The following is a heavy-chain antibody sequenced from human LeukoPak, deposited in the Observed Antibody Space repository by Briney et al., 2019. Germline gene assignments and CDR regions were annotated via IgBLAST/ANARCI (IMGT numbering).Heavy chain of an antibody. CDR3: ARGRVRDGFFAYYDS. V-gene: IGHV4-59*01. CDR2: IYYSGST. CDR1: GGSISSYY. Sequence: SETLSLTCTVSGGSISSYYWSWIRQSPGKGLEWIGYIYYSGSTSYNPSLKSGVTISVASIKNQFSLRLTSVTAADTAVYYCARGRVRDGFFAYYDSWGQGTLVTVSS. D-gene: IGHD5-24*01. J-gene: IGHJ4*02.